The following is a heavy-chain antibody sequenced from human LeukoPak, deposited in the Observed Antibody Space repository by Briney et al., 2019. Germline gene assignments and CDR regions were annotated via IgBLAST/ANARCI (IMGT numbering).Heavy chain of an antibody. CDR3: TTASYDYYDTSGYSSGGF. CDR1: GFSFNYAW. CDR2: IESEPDGGTT. J-gene: IGHJ4*02. V-gene: IGHV3-15*04. Sequence: KPGGSLRLSCAASGFSFNYAWMNWVRQAPGKGLEWVGRIESEPDGGTTTYAAPVRVRFTISRDDSKNMLYLQMSSLKIEDTAVYYCTTASYDYYDTSGYSSGGFWGQGTLVTVSS. D-gene: IGHD3-22*01.